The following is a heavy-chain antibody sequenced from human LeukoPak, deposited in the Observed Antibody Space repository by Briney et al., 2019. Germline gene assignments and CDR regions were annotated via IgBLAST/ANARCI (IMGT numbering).Heavy chain of an antibody. D-gene: IGHD2-21*02. V-gene: IGHV3-7*03. CDR1: GFTFSSYW. CDR2: IKQDGSEK. CDR3: ARGQACGGDCYENFDY. Sequence: PGGSLRLSCAASGFTFSSYWMSWVRQAPGKGLEWVANIKQDGSEKYYVDSVKGRFTISRDNAKNSLYLQMNSLRAEDTALYYCARGQACGGDCYENFDYWGQGTLVTASS. J-gene: IGHJ4*02.